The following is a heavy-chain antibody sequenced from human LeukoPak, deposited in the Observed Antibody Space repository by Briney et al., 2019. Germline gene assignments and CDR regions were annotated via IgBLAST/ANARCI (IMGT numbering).Heavy chain of an antibody. V-gene: IGHV3-30*18. J-gene: IGHJ4*02. D-gene: IGHD4-17*01. Sequence: GGSLRLSCAASGFTFSSYGMHWVRQAPGKGLEWVAVISYDGSNKYYADSVKGRFTISRDNSKNTLYLQMNSLRAEDTAVYYCAKPYGDYEDYFDYWGQGTLVTVSS. CDR2: ISYDGSNK. CDR3: AKPYGDYEDYFDY. CDR1: GFTFSSYG.